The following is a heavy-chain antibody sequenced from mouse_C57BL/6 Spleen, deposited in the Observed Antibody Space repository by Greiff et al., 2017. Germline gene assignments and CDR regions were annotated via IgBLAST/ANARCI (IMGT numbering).Heavy chain of an antibody. CDR3: SAPYGGCLFAY. Sequence: VQLKQSGAELVRPGASVKLSCTASGFNITDDYMHWVKQRPEQGLEWIGWIDPENGDTEYAPQFQGKATITADTSSNTAYLQLISLTSEDAAVYYFSAPYGGCLFAYWGQGTLVTVSA. CDR1: GFNITDDY. D-gene: IGHD1-1*01. CDR2: IDPENGDT. J-gene: IGHJ3*01. V-gene: IGHV14-4*01.